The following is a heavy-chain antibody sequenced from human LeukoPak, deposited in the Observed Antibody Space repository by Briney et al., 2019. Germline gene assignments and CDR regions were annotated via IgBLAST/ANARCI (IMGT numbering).Heavy chain of an antibody. CDR1: GFTFSSYW. V-gene: IGHV3-7*01. CDR2: IKQDGSEK. J-gene: IGHJ1*01. D-gene: IGHD2-2*02. CDR3: AREVYCSSTCCYTGYFQH. Sequence: GGSLRLSCAASGFTFSSYWMSWVRQAPGKGLEWVANIKQDGSEKYYVDSVKGRFTISRDNAKNSLYLQMNSLRAEDTAVYYCAREVYCSSTCCYTGYFQHWGQGTLVTVSS.